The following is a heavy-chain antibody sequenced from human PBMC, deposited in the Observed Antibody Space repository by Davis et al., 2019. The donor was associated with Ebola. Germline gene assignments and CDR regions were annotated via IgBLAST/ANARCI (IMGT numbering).Heavy chain of an antibody. Sequence: GESLKISCAASGFTFSTYGMHWVRQAPGKGLEWVAFIRNDGNDQYYADSVKGRFTISRDNSKNTLSLQMNSLRAEDTAVYYCVRTTYGAPEYWGQGTLVTVSS. CDR3: VRTTYGAPEY. D-gene: IGHD1-7*01. CDR1: GFTFSTYG. J-gene: IGHJ4*02. V-gene: IGHV3-30*02. CDR2: IRNDGNDQ.